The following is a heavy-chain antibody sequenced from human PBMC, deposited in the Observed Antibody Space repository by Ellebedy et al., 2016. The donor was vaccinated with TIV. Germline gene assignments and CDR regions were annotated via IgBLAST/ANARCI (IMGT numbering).Heavy chain of an antibody. V-gene: IGHV3-48*03. D-gene: IGHD2-15*01. CDR1: GFTLSSSE. J-gene: IGHJ5*02. Sequence: GESLKISCASSGFTLSSSEMNWVRQAPGKGLEWISYMRRSGRTIYYADSVKGRFTISRDNAQNSLYLQMNSLRAEDTAVYYCARDLSFGSGSRFDPWGQGTLVTVSS. CDR3: ARDLSFGSGSRFDP. CDR2: MRRSGRTI.